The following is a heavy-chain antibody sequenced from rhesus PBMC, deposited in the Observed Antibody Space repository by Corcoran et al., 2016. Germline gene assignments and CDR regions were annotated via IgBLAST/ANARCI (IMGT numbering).Heavy chain of an antibody. CDR2: IYGSSGST. V-gene: IGHV4-165*01. CDR1: GGSFSSYW. CDR3: ARSYSSWSGLYFEF. Sequence: QVQLQESGPGLVKPSETLSLTCAVSGGSFSSYWWSWIRQPPGKGLEWIGYIYGSSGSTYYNPSLKSRVTISTDTSKNQFSLKLSSVTAADTAVYYCARSYSSWSGLYFEFWGQGALVTVFS. J-gene: IGHJ1*01. D-gene: IGHD6-13*01.